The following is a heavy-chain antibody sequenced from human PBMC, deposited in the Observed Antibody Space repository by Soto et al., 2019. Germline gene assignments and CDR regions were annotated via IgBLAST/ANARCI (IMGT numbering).Heavy chain of an antibody. CDR2: ISKDGNSQ. CDR1: RLSLSGYA. CDR3: ARGGWQHLVTGGYFDF. J-gene: IGHJ4*02. Sequence: GSRRLSCAAARLSLSGYAMRWFRQAPGKGLEGVAVISKDGNSQYYADSVKGRFAISRDASKNTLYLQMNSLSIEDTAVYYCARGGWQHLVTGGYFDFWGRGTMVTGSS. V-gene: IGHV3-30*09. D-gene: IGHD6-13*01.